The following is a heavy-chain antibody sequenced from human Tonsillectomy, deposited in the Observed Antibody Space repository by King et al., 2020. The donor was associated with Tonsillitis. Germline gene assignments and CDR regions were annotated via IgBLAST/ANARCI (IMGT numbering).Heavy chain of an antibody. V-gene: IGHV3-53*04. J-gene: IGHJ3*02. Sequence: VQLVESGGGLVQPGGSLRLSCAASGFTVSSNYMSWVRQAPGKGLEWVAVIYSGGSTYYADSVKGRFTLARHNSKNTLYLQMNSLRAEDTAVYYCARGGRAAFDIWGQGTMVTVSS. D-gene: IGHD2-15*01. CDR3: ARGGRAAFDI. CDR2: IYSGGST. CDR1: GFTVSSNY.